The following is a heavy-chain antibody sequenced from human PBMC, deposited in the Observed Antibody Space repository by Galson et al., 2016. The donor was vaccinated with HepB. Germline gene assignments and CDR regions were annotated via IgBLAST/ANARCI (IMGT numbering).Heavy chain of an antibody. Sequence: SMRLSCAASGFTFSSYAMHWVRQAPGKGLEWVAVISYDGSNKYYADSVKGRFTISRDNSKNTLYLQMNSLRAEDTAVYYCARSIGAAAWYYGMDVWGQGTTVTVSS. CDR3: ARSIGAAAWYYGMDV. CDR2: ISYDGSNK. J-gene: IGHJ6*02. D-gene: IGHD6-13*01. V-gene: IGHV3-30*04. CDR1: GFTFSSYA.